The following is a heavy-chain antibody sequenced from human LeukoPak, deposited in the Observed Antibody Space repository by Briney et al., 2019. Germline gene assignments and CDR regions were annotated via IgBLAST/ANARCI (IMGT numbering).Heavy chain of an antibody. CDR3: ARGYCSGGSCYFDY. CDR1: GGSISSYY. CDR2: IYYSGST. D-gene: IGHD2-15*01. Sequence: SETLSLTCTVSGGSISSYYWSWIRQPPGKGLEWIGYIYYSGSTNYNPSLKSRVTILVDTSKNQFSLKLSSVTAADTAVYYCARGYCSGGSCYFDYWGQGTLVTVSS. V-gene: IGHV4-59*01. J-gene: IGHJ4*02.